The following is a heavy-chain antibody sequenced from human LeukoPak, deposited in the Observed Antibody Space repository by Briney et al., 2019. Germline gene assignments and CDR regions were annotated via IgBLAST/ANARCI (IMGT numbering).Heavy chain of an antibody. CDR3: ARYCSSTSCYSWWFDP. CDR2: ISSSGSTI. CDR1: GFTFSDYC. V-gene: IGHV3-11*01. D-gene: IGHD2-2*01. Sequence: PGGSLRLSCAASGFTFSDYCMSWIRQAPGKGLEWIAYISSSGSTIYYADSVKGRFTISRDNAKNSLYLQMNSLRAEDTAVYYCARYCSSTSCYSWWFDPWGQGTLVTVSS. J-gene: IGHJ5*02.